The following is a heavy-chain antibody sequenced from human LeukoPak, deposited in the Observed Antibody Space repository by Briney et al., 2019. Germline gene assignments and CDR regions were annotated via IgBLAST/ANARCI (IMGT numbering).Heavy chain of an antibody. J-gene: IGHJ3*02. CDR2: ISSSSSYI. CDR1: GFTFSSYS. Sequence: PGGSLRLSCAASGFTFSSYSMNWVRQAPGKGLEWVSSISSSSSYIYYADSVKGRFTISRDNAKNSLYLQMNSLRAEDTAAYYCARAKSSGWYGGAFDIWGQGTMVTVSS. V-gene: IGHV3-21*01. CDR3: ARAKSSGWYGGAFDI. D-gene: IGHD6-19*01.